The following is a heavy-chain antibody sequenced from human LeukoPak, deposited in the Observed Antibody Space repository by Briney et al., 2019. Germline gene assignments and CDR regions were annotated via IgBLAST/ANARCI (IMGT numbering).Heavy chain of an antibody. CDR1: GGSLSSIYYY. Sequence: PSETLSLTCTVSGGSLSSIYYYLGWIRQPPGKGLEWIGSIYFSGSTYYNSSLTSRVAISADTSKNQFSLKLSSVTAADTAVYYCASLTGIAVADIFDYWGQGTLVTVSS. V-gene: IGHV4-39*01. CDR2: IYFSGST. J-gene: IGHJ4*02. CDR3: ASLTGIAVADIFDY. D-gene: IGHD6-19*01.